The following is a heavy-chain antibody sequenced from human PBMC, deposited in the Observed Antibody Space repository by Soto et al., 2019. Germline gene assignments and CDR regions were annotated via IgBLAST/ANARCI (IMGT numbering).Heavy chain of an antibody. CDR2: IYYSGST. D-gene: IGHD6-19*01. J-gene: IGHJ6*03. CDR3: ARVANPIAVAVYYYYYMDV. Sequence: SETLSLTCTVSGGSISSSSYYWGWIRQPPGKGLEWIGSIYYSGSTYYNPSLKSRVTISVDTSKNQFSLKLSSVTAADTAVYYCARVANPIAVAVYYYYYMDVWGKGTTVTVSS. CDR1: GGSISSSSYY. V-gene: IGHV4-39*01.